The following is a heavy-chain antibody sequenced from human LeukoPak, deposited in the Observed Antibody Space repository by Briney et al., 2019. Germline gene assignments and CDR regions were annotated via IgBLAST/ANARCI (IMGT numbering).Heavy chain of an antibody. CDR3: ARGPGGARKWALDY. Sequence: PSETLSLTCAVYGESFSGYYWSWIRQPPGKGLECIGEINHSGSTNYNPSLKSRVTISVDASKNQFSLNLNSVTAADTAVYYCARGPGGARKWALDYWGQGTLVTVSS. J-gene: IGHJ4*02. CDR2: INHSGST. CDR1: GESFSGYY. V-gene: IGHV4-34*01. D-gene: IGHD1-26*01.